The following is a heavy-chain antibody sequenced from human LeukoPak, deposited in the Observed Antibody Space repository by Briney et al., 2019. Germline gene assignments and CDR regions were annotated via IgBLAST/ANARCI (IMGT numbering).Heavy chain of an antibody. Sequence: GGSLRLSCAASGFTFGSYSMHWVRQAPGKGLEWVSSISSSSTYIYYADSVKGRFTISRDNAKNSLYLQMNSLRAEDTAVYYCAGGYGRARASDYWGQGTLVTVSS. V-gene: IGHV3-21*01. CDR2: ISSSSTYI. CDR3: AGGYGRARASDY. D-gene: IGHD1-26*01. CDR1: GFTFGSYS. J-gene: IGHJ4*02.